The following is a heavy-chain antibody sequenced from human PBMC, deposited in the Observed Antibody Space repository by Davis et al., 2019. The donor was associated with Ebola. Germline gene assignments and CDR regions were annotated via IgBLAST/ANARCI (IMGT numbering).Heavy chain of an antibody. D-gene: IGHD6-13*01. V-gene: IGHV3-30-3*01. CDR3: AKDAALDSSSWYSTDY. Sequence: GESLKISCAASGFTFSSYAMHWVRQAPGKGLEWVAVISYDGSNKYYADSVKGRFTISRDNSKNTLYLQMNSLRAEDTAVYYCAKDAALDSSSWYSTDYWGQGTLVTVSS. J-gene: IGHJ4*02. CDR1: GFTFSSYA. CDR2: ISYDGSNK.